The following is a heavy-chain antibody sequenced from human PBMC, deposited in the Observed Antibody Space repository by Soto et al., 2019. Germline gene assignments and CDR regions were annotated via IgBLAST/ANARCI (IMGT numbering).Heavy chain of an antibody. CDR3: ARDLDYGSGPD. CDR2: ISSSGSTI. J-gene: IGHJ4*02. Sequence: EVQLVESGGGLEQPGGSLRLSCAASGFTFSSYEMNWVRQAPGKGLEWVSYISSSGSTIYYADSVKGRFTISRDNAKNSLYRQVNSLRAEDTTVYYCARDLDYGSGPDWGQGTLVTVSS. V-gene: IGHV3-48*03. D-gene: IGHD3-10*01. CDR1: GFTFSSYE.